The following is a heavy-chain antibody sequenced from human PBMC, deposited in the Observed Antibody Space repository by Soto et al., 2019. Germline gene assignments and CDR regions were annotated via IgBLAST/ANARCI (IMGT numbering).Heavy chain of an antibody. CDR1: GFTFSSYA. V-gene: IGHV3-23*01. Sequence: EGSLRLSCAASGFTFSSYAMSWVRQAPGKGLEWVSAISGSGGSTYYADSVKGRFTISRDNSKNTLYLQMNSLRAEDTAVYYCATAITIFGVVIEVVDFDYWGQGTLVTVSS. J-gene: IGHJ4*02. CDR3: ATAITIFGVVIEVVDFDY. D-gene: IGHD3-3*01. CDR2: ISGSGGST.